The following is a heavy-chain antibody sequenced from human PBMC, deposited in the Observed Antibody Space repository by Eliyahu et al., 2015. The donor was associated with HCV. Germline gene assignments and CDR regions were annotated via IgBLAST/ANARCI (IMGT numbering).Heavy chain of an antibody. CDR3: ARGLVRFDF. V-gene: IGHV3-53*01. CDR1: GXTVSSNY. J-gene: IGHJ4*02. Sequence: ASGXTVSSNYXXWVRQAPGKGLEWVSLIYTGGSTYYADSVKGRFTLSRDNSKNTLYLQMNSLRDEDTAVYYCARGLVRFDFWGQGTLVTVSS. CDR2: IYTGGST.